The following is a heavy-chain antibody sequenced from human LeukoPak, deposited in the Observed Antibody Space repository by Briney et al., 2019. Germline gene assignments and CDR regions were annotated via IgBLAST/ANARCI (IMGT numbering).Heavy chain of an antibody. D-gene: IGHD4-23*01. Sequence: SVKVSCKASGGTFSNYGISWVRQAPGQGLEWMGGIIPIFGTANYAQKYQARVTITADESTSTAYMELSSLRSEDTAVYYCARHPMPVVTKKKGNYYYMDVWGKGTTVTVSS. CDR2: IIPIFGTA. CDR1: GGTFSNYG. J-gene: IGHJ6*03. V-gene: IGHV1-69*13. CDR3: ARHPMPVVTKKKGNYYYMDV.